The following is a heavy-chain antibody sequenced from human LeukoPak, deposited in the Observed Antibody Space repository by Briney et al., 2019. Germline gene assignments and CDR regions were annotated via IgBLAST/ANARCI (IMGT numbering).Heavy chain of an antibody. CDR3: AKARKLAVAKGDAFDI. CDR1: GFTFSSYA. Sequence: PGGSLRLSCAASGFTFSSYAMSWVRQAPGKGLEWVSAISGSGGSTYYADSVKGRFTISRDNSKNTLYLQMNSLRAEGTAVYYCAKARKLAVAKGDAFDIWGQGTMVTVSS. J-gene: IGHJ3*02. D-gene: IGHD6-19*01. CDR2: ISGSGGST. V-gene: IGHV3-23*01.